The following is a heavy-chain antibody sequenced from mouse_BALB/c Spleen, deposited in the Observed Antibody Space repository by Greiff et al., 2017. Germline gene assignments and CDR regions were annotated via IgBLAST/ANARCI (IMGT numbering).Heavy chain of an antibody. J-gene: IGHJ2*01. CDR1: GYTFTSYW. CDR2: INPSTGYT. D-gene: IGHD2-14*01. Sequence: VQLQESGAELAKPGASVKMSCKASGYTFTSYWMHWVKQRPGQGLEWIGYINPSTGYTEYNQKFKDKATLTADKSSSTAYMQLSSLTSEDSAVYYCARGADYRYYFDYWGQGTTLTVSS. V-gene: IGHV1-7*01. CDR3: ARGADYRYYFDY.